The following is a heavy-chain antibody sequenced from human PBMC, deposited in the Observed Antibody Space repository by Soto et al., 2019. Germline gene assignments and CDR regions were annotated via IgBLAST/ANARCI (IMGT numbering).Heavy chain of an antibody. CDR2: LFGSGRGI. Sequence: EVQLLESGGSLVQPGGSLRLSCAASGFTFSTYAMSWVRQAPGKGLEWVAGLFGSGRGISYADAVKGRFIISRDNANNFLYLQMHGLRVEDTDVYYCAKDRQPDGLWPFDHWGQGTLVTVPS. V-gene: IGHV3-23*01. J-gene: IGHJ4*02. CDR3: AKDRQPDGLWPFDH. CDR1: GFTFSTYA. D-gene: IGHD2-2*01.